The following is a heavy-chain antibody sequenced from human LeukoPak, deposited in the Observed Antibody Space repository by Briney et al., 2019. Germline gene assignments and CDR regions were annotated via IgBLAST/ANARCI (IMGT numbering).Heavy chain of an antibody. CDR3: ARDAPGNTALDY. CDR1: GFTFVSYW. J-gene: IGHJ4*02. CDR2: INGYGSST. Sequence: GGSLRLSCAASGFTFVSYWMHWFRQAPGKGLVWVSRINGYGSSTDFADSVKGRFTISRDNAKNTLYLQMNSLRAEDTAVYYCARDAPGNTALDYWGQGTLVTVSS. D-gene: IGHD5-18*01. V-gene: IGHV3-74*01.